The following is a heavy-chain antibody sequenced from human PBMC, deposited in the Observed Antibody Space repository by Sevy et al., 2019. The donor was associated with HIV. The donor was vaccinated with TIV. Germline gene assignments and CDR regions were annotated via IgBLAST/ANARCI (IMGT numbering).Heavy chain of an antibody. CDR1: GGTFSSYA. J-gene: IGHJ4*02. D-gene: IGHD3-10*01. V-gene: IGHV1-69*13. CDR3: ASEFMVRGVNGFDY. CDR2: IIPIFGTA. Sequence: ASVKVSCKASGGTFSSYAISWVRQAPGQGLEWMGGIIPIFGTANYAQKFQGRVTITADESTSTAYMVLSSLRSEDTAVYYCASEFMVRGVNGFDYWGQGTLVTVSS.